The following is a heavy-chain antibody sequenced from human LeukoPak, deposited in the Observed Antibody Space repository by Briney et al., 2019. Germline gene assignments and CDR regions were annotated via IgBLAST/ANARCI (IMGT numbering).Heavy chain of an antibody. CDR3: AKDHGVAAAGIPKWFDY. Sequence: PGGSLRLSCAASGFTVSSNSMTWVRQAPGKGLEWVSILYNGGGANYADSVKGRFTISRDNSKNPLYLQMNSLRAEDTAVYYCAKDHGVAAAGIPKWFDYWGQGTLVTVSS. CDR1: GFTVSSNS. D-gene: IGHD6-13*01. CDR2: LYNGGGA. J-gene: IGHJ4*02. V-gene: IGHV3-53*01.